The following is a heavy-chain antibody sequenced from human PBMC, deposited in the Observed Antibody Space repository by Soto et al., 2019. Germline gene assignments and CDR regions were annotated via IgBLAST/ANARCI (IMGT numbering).Heavy chain of an antibody. J-gene: IGHJ4*02. CDR3: ARGPSSLTRFDY. D-gene: IGHD2-2*01. CDR1: GFTFISYA. CDR2: ISYDGSNK. Sequence: WGSLRLSCAASGFTFISYAMHFFRHSPCKWLEWVAVISYDGSNKYYADSVKGRFTISRDNSKNTLYLQMNSLRVEDTAVYYCARGPSSLTRFDYWGQGTLVTVSS. V-gene: IGHV3-30-3*01.